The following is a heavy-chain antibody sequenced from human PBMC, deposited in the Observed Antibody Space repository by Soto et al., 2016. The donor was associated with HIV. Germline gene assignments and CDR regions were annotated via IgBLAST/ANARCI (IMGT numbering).Heavy chain of an antibody. Sequence: VQLVESGGGVIPPGWSLRLSCSASGFTFSNYAMHWVRQAPGKGLEWVALISYDGSNKYYADSVKGRFSISRDNSRNTLYVEMNNLRSEDTAVYYCARAGGTVSAIKGDYLDFWAREPVTASS. V-gene: IGHV3-30*14. CDR3: ARAGGTVSAIKGDYLDF. CDR2: ISYDGSNK. J-gene: IGHJ4*02. D-gene: IGHD1-26*01. CDR1: GFTFSNYA.